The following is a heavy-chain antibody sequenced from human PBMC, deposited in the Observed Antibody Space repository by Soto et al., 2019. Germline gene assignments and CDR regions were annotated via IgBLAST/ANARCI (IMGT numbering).Heavy chain of an antibody. CDR2: IWSDGSDK. J-gene: IGHJ1*01. CDR1: GFAFSSHG. D-gene: IGHD3-16*01. V-gene: IGHV3-33*01. CDR3: ARDRQTTFAHFQH. Sequence: PGGSLRLSCAASGFAFSSHGMHWVRQAPGKGLEWVAVIWSDGSDKHYADSVKGRFTISRDNSNNTLYLQMDSLRAEDTGVYYCARDRQTTFAHFQHWGQGTLVTVSS.